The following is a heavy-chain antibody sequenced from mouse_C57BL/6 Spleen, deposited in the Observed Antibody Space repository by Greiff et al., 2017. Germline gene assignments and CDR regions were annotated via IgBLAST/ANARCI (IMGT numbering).Heavy chain of an antibody. CDR2: IWGGGST. Sequence: VQLQQSGPGLVQPSQSLSIPCTVSGFSLTSYGVHWVRQSPGKGLEWLGVIWGGGSTDYNAAFISRLGISKDNSKGQVFFKMNSLQADDTAIYFCARTLGGGAFDYWGQGTTLTVSS. CDR1: GFSLTSYG. J-gene: IGHJ2*01. CDR3: ARTLGGGAFDY. D-gene: IGHD4-1*01. V-gene: IGHV2-2*01.